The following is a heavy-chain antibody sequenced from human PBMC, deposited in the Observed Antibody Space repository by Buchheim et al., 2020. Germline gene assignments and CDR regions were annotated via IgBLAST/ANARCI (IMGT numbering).Heavy chain of an antibody. CDR1: GFTFNLHW. V-gene: IGHV3-7*01. D-gene: IGHD2-2*01. CDR3: ARDCPAWRTSCPKPTDY. J-gene: IGHJ4*02. CDR2: IRQDGNEK. Sequence: EVQLVESGGGLVQPGGSLRLSCAASGFTFNLHWMSWVRQAPGKGLEWVATIRQDGNEKYYVDSVKGRFTISRDNAKNSLSLEMNSLRAEDTAVYYCARDCPAWRTSCPKPTDYWGQGTL.